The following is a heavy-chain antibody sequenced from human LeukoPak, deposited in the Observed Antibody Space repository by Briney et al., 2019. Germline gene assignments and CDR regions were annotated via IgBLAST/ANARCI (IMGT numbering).Heavy chain of an antibody. V-gene: IGHV3-30-3*01. D-gene: IGHD3-22*01. J-gene: IGHJ4*02. CDR1: GFTFSSYA. Sequence: GGSLRLSCAASGFTFSSYAMHWVRQAPGKGLEWVAVISYDGSNKYYADSVKGRFTISRDNSKNTLYLQMNSLRAEDTAVYFCARDLVDYYDSSGYYLDYWGQGTLVTVSS. CDR2: ISYDGSNK. CDR3: ARDLVDYYDSSGYYLDY.